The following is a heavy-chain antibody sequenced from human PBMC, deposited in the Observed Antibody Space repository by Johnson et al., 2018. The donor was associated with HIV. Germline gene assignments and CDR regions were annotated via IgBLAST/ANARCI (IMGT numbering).Heavy chain of an antibody. V-gene: IGHV3-13*01. J-gene: IGHJ3*02. CDR2: IGTAGDT. CDR3: ARNSGNGLVLRGDAFDM. Sequence: VQLVESGGGLVQPGGSLRLSCAASGFTFSSYDMHWVRQATGKGLEWVSAIGTAGDTYYPGSVKGRFTISRDNSKNTLHLQMNSLRPEDTAVYYCARNSGNGLVLRGDAFDMWGQGTMVTVSS. CDR1: GFTFSSYD. D-gene: IGHD2-8*01.